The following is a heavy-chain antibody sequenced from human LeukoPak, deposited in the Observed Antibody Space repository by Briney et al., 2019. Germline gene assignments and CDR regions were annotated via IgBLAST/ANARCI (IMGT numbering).Heavy chain of an antibody. CDR1: GFTFSSYA. V-gene: IGHV3-23*01. J-gene: IGHJ4*02. CDR2: ISGSGGNT. D-gene: IGHD5/OR15-5a*01. CDR3: AKTPTRGTLRLFFKY. Sequence: PGGSLRLSCAASGFTFSSYAMSWVRQALGKGLEWVSAISGSGGNTYYADTVKARCTISRDNSKNTLYLQMNSLRAEDTAVYYCAKTPTRGTLRLFFKYWGQGTLVTVYS.